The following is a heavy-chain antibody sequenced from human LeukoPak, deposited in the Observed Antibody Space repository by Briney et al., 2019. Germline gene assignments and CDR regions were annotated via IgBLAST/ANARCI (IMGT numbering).Heavy chain of an antibody. Sequence: ASVKVSCKASGGTFSNYAISWVRQAPGQGLEWMGGIIPIFGTANYAQKFQGRVTITADKSTSTAYMELSSLRSEDTAVYYCARGRKYTSGYRVTELGSGYSDHWGQGTLVTVSS. CDR2: IIPIFGTA. CDR1: GGTFSNYA. CDR3: ARGRKYTSGYRVTELGSGYSDH. D-gene: IGHD5-18*01. J-gene: IGHJ4*02. V-gene: IGHV1-69*06.